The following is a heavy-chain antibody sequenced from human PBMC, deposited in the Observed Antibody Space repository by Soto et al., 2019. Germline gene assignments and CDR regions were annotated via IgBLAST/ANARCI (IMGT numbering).Heavy chain of an antibody. CDR3: ASISSRYCSGGTCYRPIDY. CDR1: GGSINSGGYS. D-gene: IGHD2-15*01. V-gene: IGHV4-30-2*01. J-gene: IGHJ4*02. Sequence: QLQLQESGSGLVKPSQTLSLTCAVSGGSINSGGYSWSWIRQPPGKGLEWIGYIYHSATYYNPSLKRRVTISVDRSKNQFSLKLSSVTAADTAVYYCASISSRYCSGGTCYRPIDYWGQGTLVTVSS. CDR2: IYHSAT.